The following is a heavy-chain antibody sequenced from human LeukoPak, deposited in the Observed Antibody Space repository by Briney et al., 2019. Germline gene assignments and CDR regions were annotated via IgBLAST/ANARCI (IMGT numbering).Heavy chain of an antibody. D-gene: IGHD3-22*01. J-gene: IGHJ3*02. CDR3: ARVLRYDNSGHDSFDM. CDR1: GFTLSSYE. CDR2: ISSSGSTI. Sequence: PGGSLRLSCAASGFTLSSYEMNSVRQAPGEGVGRVSYISSSGSTICYADSVKGRFTISRDNAKNSLYLQMNSLRAEDTAVYYCARVLRYDNSGHDSFDMWGQGTMVTVS. V-gene: IGHV3-48*03.